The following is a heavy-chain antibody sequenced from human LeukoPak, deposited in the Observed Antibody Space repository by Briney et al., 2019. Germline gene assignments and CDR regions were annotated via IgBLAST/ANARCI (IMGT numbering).Heavy chain of an antibody. CDR2: ISGSGGST. CDR3: AKRRTTIRNSEIDF. CDR1: GFTFNYCA. D-gene: IGHD2/OR15-2a*01. J-gene: IGHJ4*02. V-gene: IGHV3-23*01. Sequence: GGSLRLSCAASGFTFNYCAMSWVRQAPGEGLEWVSGISGSGGSTFYADPVKGRFTISRDNSKNTLYLQMNSLRAEDTAVCYCAKRRTTIRNSEIDFWGQGTLVTVSS.